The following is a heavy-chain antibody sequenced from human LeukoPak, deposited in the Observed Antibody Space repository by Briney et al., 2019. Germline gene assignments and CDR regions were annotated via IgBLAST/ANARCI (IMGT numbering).Heavy chain of an antibody. V-gene: IGHV3-30*18. CDR2: ISYDGSNK. J-gene: IGHJ6*04. Sequence: GSLRLSCAASGFTFSSYGMHWARQAPGKGLEWVAVISYDGSNKYYADPVKGRFTISRDNSKNTLYLQMNSLRAEDTAVYYCAKEDYGDRLYYYYYCIMDVWGKGTTVTVSS. D-gene: IGHD4-17*01. CDR3: AKEDYGDRLYYYYYCIMDV. CDR1: GFTFSSYG.